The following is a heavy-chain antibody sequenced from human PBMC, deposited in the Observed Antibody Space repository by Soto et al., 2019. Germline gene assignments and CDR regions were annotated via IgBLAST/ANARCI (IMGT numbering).Heavy chain of an antibody. CDR3: AHRRNGYSYFDY. CDR1: GFSLSTSGVG. Sequence: QITLKESGPTLVKPTQILTLTCTFSGFSLSTSGVGVGWIRQPPGKALEWLARIYWDDDQRYSPSLKSRLTITKDTSKNQVVLTMTNMDPVDTATYYCAHRRNGYSYFDYWGQGTLVTVSS. V-gene: IGHV2-5*02. D-gene: IGHD5-18*01. CDR2: IYWDDDQ. J-gene: IGHJ4*02.